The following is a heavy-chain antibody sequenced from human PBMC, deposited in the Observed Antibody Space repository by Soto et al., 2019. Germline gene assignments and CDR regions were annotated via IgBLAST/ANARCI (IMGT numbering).Heavy chain of an antibody. CDR2: MNPNSGNT. Sequence: ASEKVPCKASGYTFTSYDINWVRQATGQGLEWMGWMNPNSGNTGYAQKFQGRVTMTRNTSISTAYMELSSLRSEDTAIYYCARARPIQLCPTRYYYYGRDVWGQGTRVTVAS. V-gene: IGHV1-8*01. CDR3: ARARPIQLCPTRYYYYGRDV. D-gene: IGHD5-18*01. J-gene: IGHJ6*01. CDR1: GYTFTSYD.